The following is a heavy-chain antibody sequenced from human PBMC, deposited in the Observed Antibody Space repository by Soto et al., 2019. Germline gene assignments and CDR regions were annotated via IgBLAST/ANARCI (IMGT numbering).Heavy chain of an antibody. Sequence: ASVKVACKASVYRLTGDYMHWVRQAPGQGLEWMGIINPSGGSTSYAQKFQGRVTMTRDTSKNQFSLKLSSVTAADTAVYYCARIAAAGTAKFDYWGQGTLVTVSS. J-gene: IGHJ4*02. V-gene: IGHV1-46*01. CDR3: ARIAAAGTAKFDY. CDR1: VYRLTGDY. D-gene: IGHD6-13*01. CDR2: INPSGGST.